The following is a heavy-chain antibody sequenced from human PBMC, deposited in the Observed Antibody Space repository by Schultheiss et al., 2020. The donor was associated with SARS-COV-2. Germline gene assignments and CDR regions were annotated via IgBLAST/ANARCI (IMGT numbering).Heavy chain of an antibody. Sequence: GGSLRLSCAASGFTFSNAWMSWVRQAPGKGLELVGRIKSKTDGGTTDYAAPVKGRFTISRDDSKNTLYLQMNSLKTEDTAVYYCTGQEEELRFLLNPDYWGQGTLVTVSS. CDR2: IKSKTDGGTT. V-gene: IGHV3-15*01. D-gene: IGHD3-3*01. CDR1: GFTFSNAW. CDR3: TGQEEELRFLLNPDY. J-gene: IGHJ4*02.